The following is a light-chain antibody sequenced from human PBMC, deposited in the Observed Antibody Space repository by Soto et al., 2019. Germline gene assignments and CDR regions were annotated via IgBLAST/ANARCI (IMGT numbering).Light chain of an antibody. J-gene: IGKJ1*01. CDR1: QSVSRY. Sequence: DIQMTQSPSSLSASVGDRVTITCRASQSVSRYLNWYQQKPGKAPKFLIYAASSLQSWVPSRFSGSGSGTDFTLTIRSLQPEDFATYYCQQSYSTPQWTFGQGTKVELK. CDR2: AAS. CDR3: QQSYSTPQWT. V-gene: IGKV1-39*01.